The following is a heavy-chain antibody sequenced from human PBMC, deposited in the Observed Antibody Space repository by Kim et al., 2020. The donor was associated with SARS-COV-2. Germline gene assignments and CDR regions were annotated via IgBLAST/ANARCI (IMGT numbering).Heavy chain of an antibody. CDR3: AEDIGGVAINWVDP. D-gene: IGHD3-3*01. V-gene: IGHV3-9*01. Sequence: ADSVKGRFTISRDNAKNSLYLQMNRLRAEDTPLYYCAEDIGGVAINWVDPWGQGTLVTVSS. J-gene: IGHJ5*02.